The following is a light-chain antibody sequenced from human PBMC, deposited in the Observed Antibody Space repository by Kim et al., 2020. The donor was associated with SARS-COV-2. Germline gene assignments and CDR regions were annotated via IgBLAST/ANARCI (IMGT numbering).Light chain of an antibody. Sequence: ALGQTVRNTCKGASLRKYYGGWYQKKPGQAPVLVIYGKNNRPSGIPDRFSGSSSGNTASLTITGAQAEDEADYYCNSRDSSGNHWVFGGGTQLTVL. CDR3: NSRDSSGNHWV. V-gene: IGLV3-19*01. J-gene: IGLJ3*02. CDR1: SLRKYY. CDR2: GKN.